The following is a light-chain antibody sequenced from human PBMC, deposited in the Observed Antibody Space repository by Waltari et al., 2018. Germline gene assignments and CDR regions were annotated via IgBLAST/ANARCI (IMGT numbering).Light chain of an antibody. V-gene: IGKV3-20*01. J-gene: IGKJ1*01. CDR2: GAS. CDR1: QSVSRS. CDR3: QHYVRLPVS. Sequence: EIVLTQSPGTLSLSPGERATLSCRASQSVSRSLAWYQQNPGQAPRLLIHGASSRATGVPDRFSGSGSGTDFSLTISRLEPEDFAVYYCQHYVRLPVSFGQGTKVEIK.